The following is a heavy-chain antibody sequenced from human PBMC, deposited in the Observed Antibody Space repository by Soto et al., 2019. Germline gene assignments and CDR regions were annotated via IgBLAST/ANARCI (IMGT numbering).Heavy chain of an antibody. V-gene: IGHV1-8*01. CDR2: MNPDSGNT. CDR3: ARRTTVVAFDI. J-gene: IGHJ3*02. Sequence: VQLVQSGAEVKKPGASVKVSCKTSGYSFTTYDINWVRQATGQGLEWMGWMNPDSGNTGYAQKFQGRVTMTRDTSTNTVYMELSSLTSEDTAVYYRARRTTVVAFDIWGQGTLVSVSS. CDR1: GYSFTTYD. D-gene: IGHD4-17*01.